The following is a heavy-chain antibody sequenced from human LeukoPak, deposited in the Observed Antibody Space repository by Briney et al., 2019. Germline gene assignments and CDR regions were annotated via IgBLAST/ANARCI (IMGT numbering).Heavy chain of an antibody. CDR2: INHSGNT. V-gene: IGHV4-34*01. D-gene: IGHD2-2*01. CDR3: ARGIVVVPAAPYFFDY. Sequence: SETLSLTCAVYGVSFSGYYRSWIRQPPGKGLEWIGEINHSGNTNYNPYLKSRVTIPVDTSKNEFSLKLSSVTAADTAVYYCARGIVVVPAAPYFFDYWGEGTLVTVSS. J-gene: IGHJ4*02. CDR1: GVSFSGYY.